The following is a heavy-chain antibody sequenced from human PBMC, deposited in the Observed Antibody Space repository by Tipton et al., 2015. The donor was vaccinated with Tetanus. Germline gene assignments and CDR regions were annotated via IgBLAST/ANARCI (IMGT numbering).Heavy chain of an antibody. D-gene: IGHD3-22*01. CDR1: GYTFTGYY. J-gene: IGHJ6*02. V-gene: IGHV1-2*02. Sequence: QLVQSGAELKRPGASLKVSCKASGYTFTGYYMYWVRQAPGQALEWVGWIDPNSDGTIYAQNFQGRVTMTRDTSISTVYMELSRLRSDDTAVYYCARDRGDYIYYGMDVWGPGTTVTVSS. CDR2: IDPNSDGT. CDR3: ARDRGDYIYYGMDV.